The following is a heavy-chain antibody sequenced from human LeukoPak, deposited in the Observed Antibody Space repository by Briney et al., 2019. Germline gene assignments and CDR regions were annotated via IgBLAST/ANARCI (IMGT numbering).Heavy chain of an antibody. Sequence: PGGSLRLSCAASGFIFSNHWMHWVRQAPGKGLVWVSRINTDGSTRTYADSVKGRFTISRDNAKNTLYLQMNSLRPEDTAVYYCARDQNYYGSGSYSDYWGQGTLVTVSS. D-gene: IGHD3-10*01. V-gene: IGHV3-74*01. CDR3: ARDQNYYGSGSYSDY. CDR2: INTDGSTR. CDR1: GFIFSNHW. J-gene: IGHJ4*02.